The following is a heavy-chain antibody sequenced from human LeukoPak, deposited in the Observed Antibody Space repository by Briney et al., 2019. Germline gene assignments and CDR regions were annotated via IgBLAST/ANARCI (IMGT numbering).Heavy chain of an antibody. J-gene: IGHJ4*02. V-gene: IGHV5-51*01. CDR3: ARHGEGAGTSSDT. Sequence: GESLKISCKGSGYSFTSYWIGGVRQMPGKGLEWMGIIYPGDSDTRYSPSFQGQVTISADQSISTAYLQWSSLKASDTAMYYCARHGEGAGTSSDTWGQGTLVTVSS. D-gene: IGHD1-7*01. CDR1: GYSFTSYW. CDR2: IYPGDSDT.